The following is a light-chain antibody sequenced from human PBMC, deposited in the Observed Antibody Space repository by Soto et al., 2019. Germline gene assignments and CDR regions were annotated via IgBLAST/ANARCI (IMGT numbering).Light chain of an antibody. Sequence: QSVLAQPAAVSGSPGQSITISCTGTSSDVGAYNYVSWYQQHPGKAPKLMIYEVSNRPSGVSNRCSGSKSGNTASLTISGLHAEDEADYYCSSYTSSTTLDVFGTGPKGTVL. CDR2: EVS. V-gene: IGLV2-14*01. CDR1: SSDVGAYNY. CDR3: SSYTSSTTLDV. J-gene: IGLJ1*01.